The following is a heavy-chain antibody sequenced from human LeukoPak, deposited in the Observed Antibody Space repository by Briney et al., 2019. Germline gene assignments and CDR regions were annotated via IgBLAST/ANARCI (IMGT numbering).Heavy chain of an antibody. J-gene: IGHJ3*02. V-gene: IGHV1-18*01. CDR1: GYTFTSYG. CDR2: ISAYNGNT. D-gene: IGHD3-10*01. Sequence: ASVKVSCKASGYTFTSYGISWVRQAPGQGLEWMGWISAYNGNTNYAQRLQGRVSMTTDTSTSTAYMELRSLSSDDTAVHYCARANTVRGAFDIWGQGTMVTVSS. CDR3: ARANTVRGAFDI.